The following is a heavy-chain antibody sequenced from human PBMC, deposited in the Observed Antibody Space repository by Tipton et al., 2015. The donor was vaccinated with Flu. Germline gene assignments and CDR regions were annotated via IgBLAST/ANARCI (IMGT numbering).Heavy chain of an antibody. J-gene: IGHJ4*02. V-gene: IGHV1-2*06. CDR3: APPVAQYRGGYGPTASTANDY. CDR1: GYTFTGYY. CDR2: INPNSGGT. Sequence: QLVQSGAEVKKPGASVKVSCKASGYTFTGYYMHWVRQAPGQGLEWMGRINPNSGGTNYAQKFQGRVTMTRDTSISTAYMELSRLRSDDTAVYSWAPPVAQYRGGYGPTASTANDYWGQGTLVTVSS. D-gene: IGHD1-26*01.